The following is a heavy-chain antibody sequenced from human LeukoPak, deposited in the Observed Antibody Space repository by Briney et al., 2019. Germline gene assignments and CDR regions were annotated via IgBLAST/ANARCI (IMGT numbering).Heavy chain of an antibody. J-gene: IGHJ4*02. CDR2: ISSSSSYI. Sequence: GGSLRLSCAASGFTFSSYSMNWVRQAPGKGLEWVSSISSSSSYIYYADSVKGRFTISRDNAKNSLYLQMNSLRAEDTAVYYCARGSYKYYDILTGYCSPSGFDYWGQGTLVTVSS. CDR1: GFTFSSYS. V-gene: IGHV3-21*01. D-gene: IGHD3-9*01. CDR3: ARGSYKYYDILTGYCSPSGFDY.